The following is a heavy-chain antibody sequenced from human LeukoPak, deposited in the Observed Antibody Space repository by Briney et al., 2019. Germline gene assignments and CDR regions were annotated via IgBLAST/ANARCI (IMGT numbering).Heavy chain of an antibody. J-gene: IGHJ4*02. CDR1: GFTFSSYA. CDR2: ISGSGGST. D-gene: IGHD2-2*01. CDR3: AKFPGDIVVVPAAIPYFDY. V-gene: IGHV3-23*01. Sequence: GGSLRLSCAASGFTFSSYAMSWVRQAPGKGLEWVSAISGSGGSTYYADSVKGRFTISRDNSKNTLYLQMNSPRAEDTAVYYFAKFPGDIVVVPAAIPYFDYWGQGTLVTVSS.